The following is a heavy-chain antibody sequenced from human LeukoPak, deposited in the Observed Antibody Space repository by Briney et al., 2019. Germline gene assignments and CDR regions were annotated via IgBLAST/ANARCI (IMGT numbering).Heavy chain of an antibody. D-gene: IGHD6-13*01. CDR1: GFTVSSNY. J-gene: IGHJ4*02. CDR3: ARQPHRTQQLVHPFDY. V-gene: IGHV3-66*04. Sequence: GGSLRLSCAASGFTVSSNYMSWVRQAPGKGLEWVSVIYSGGSTYYADSVKGRLTISRDNSKNTLYLQMNSLRAEDTAVYYCARQPHRTQQLVHPFDYWGQGTLVTVSS. CDR2: IYSGGST.